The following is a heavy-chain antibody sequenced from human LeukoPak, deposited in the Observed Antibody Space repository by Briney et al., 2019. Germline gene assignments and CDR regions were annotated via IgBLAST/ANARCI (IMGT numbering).Heavy chain of an antibody. CDR2: ISGSGGST. D-gene: IGHD4-17*01. CDR1: GFIFSSYF. V-gene: IGHV3-23*01. Sequence: QPGGSLRLSCAASGFIFSSYFMTWVRQAPGKGLEWVSAISGSGGSTYYADSVKGRFTISRDNSKNTLYLQMNSLRAEDTAVYYCAKAGLLLNDYGDYVEYFDYWGQGTQVTVSS. CDR3: AKAGLLLNDYGDYVEYFDY. J-gene: IGHJ4*02.